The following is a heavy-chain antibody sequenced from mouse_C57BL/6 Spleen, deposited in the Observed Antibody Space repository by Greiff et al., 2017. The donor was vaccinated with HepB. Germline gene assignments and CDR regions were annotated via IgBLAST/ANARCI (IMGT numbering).Heavy chain of an antibody. Sequence: QVQLKESGTELVKPGASVKLSCKASGYTFTSYWMHWVKQRPGQGLEWIGNINPSNGGTNYNEKFKSKATLTVDKSSSTAYMQLSSLTSEDSAVYYCFITAVVATRDYWGQGTTLTVSS. CDR2: INPSNGGT. CDR3: FITAVVATRDY. V-gene: IGHV1-53*01. J-gene: IGHJ2*01. D-gene: IGHD1-1*01. CDR1: GYTFTSYW.